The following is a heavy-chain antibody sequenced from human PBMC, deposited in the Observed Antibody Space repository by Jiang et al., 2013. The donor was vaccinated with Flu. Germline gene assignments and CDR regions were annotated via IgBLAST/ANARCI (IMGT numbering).Heavy chain of an antibody. V-gene: IGHV3-74*01. CDR1: GFTFSNYW. D-gene: IGHD3-10*01. Sequence: AASGFTFSNYWMHWVRQAPGKGLMWVLRTNSDGSDTSYADSVMGRFTISRDNAKNTLFLQTNSLRAEDTAVYYCTRGGGTMVRGVIPPGYWGQGTLVTVSS. CDR2: TNSDGSDT. J-gene: IGHJ4*02. CDR3: TRGGGTMVRGVIPPGY.